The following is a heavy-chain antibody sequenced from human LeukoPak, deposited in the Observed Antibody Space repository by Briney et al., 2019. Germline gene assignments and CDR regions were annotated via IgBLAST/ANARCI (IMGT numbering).Heavy chain of an antibody. CDR2: ISSSGSTI. V-gene: IGHV3-11*01. CDR3: VQQLLWFGELPGAFDI. J-gene: IGHJ3*02. CDR1: GFTFSDYY. D-gene: IGHD3-10*01. Sequence: GGPLRLSCAASGFTFSDYYMSWIRQAPGKGLEWVSYISSSGSTIYYADSVKGRFTISRDNAKNSLYLQMNSLRAEDTAVYYCVQQLLWFGELPGAFDIWGQGTMVTVSS.